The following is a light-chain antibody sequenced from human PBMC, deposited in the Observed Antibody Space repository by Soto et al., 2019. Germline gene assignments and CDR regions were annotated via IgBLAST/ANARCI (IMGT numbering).Light chain of an antibody. Sequence: ESGLMESPGTLSLSPGEITTLCCRTSQSVSSPALAWYHQRPGQAPRLLIHAASRRATGIPDRFSGSGSGTDFTLTISSLAPEDFGVYFCQHYGNSPPATFGQGTRLEIK. V-gene: IGKV3-20*01. CDR1: QSVSSPA. CDR3: QHYGNSPPAT. CDR2: AAS. J-gene: IGKJ5*01.